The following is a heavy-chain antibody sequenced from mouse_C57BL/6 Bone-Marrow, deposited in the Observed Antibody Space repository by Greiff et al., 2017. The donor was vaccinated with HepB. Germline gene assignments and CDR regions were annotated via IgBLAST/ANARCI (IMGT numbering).Heavy chain of an antibody. Sequence: QVQLQQPGAELVMPGASVKLSCKASGYTFTSYWMHWVKQRPGQGLEWIGEIDPSDSYTNYNQKFKGKSTLTVDKSSSTAYMQLSSLTSADSAVYYQARANYNKLDDWGEGTTLTVSS. J-gene: IGHJ2*01. D-gene: IGHD2-5*01. V-gene: IGHV1-69*01. CDR3: ARANYNKLDD. CDR1: GYTFTSYW. CDR2: IDPSDSYT.